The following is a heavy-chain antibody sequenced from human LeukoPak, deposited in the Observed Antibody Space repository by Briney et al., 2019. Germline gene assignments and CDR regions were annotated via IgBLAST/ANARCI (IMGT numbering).Heavy chain of an antibody. Sequence: ASVKVSCKASGYTFTSYYMHWVRQAPGQGLEWMGIINPSGGSTSYAQKFQGRVTMTRDTSTSTVYMELSSLRSEDTAVYYCARDSNSSWYSDCYGMDVWGKGTTVTVSS. CDR3: ARDSNSSWYSDCYGMDV. CDR1: GYTFTSYY. D-gene: IGHD6-13*01. J-gene: IGHJ6*04. V-gene: IGHV1-46*01. CDR2: INPSGGST.